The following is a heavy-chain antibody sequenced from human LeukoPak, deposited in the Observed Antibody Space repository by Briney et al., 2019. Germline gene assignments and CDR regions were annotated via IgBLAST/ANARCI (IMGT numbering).Heavy chain of an antibody. D-gene: IGHD2-2*01. V-gene: IGHV6-1*01. CDR1: GDSVSSNSAA. CDR3: ARRVGYCTSTSCPPDY. J-gene: IGHJ4*02. CDR2: TYYRSKWYN. Sequence: SQTLTLTCAISGDSVSSNSAAWNWIRRSPSRGLEWLGRTYYRSKWYNDYAVSVKGRITINPDTSKNQFSLQLNSVTPEDTAVYYCARRVGYCTSTSCPPDYWGQGTLVTVSS.